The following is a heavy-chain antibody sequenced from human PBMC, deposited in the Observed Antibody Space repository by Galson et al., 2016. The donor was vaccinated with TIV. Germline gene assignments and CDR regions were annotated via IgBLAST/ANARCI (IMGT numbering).Heavy chain of an antibody. CDR1: GYTFSDYH. CDR3: AREYGANTGFDY. D-gene: IGHD4-23*01. V-gene: IGHV1-2*02. CDR2: INPSTGGA. J-gene: IGHJ4*02. Sequence: SVKVSCKASGYTFSDYHIHWVRQAPGQGLEWMGWINPSTGGAIFAQKFQARVTMTRDTSISTAYMELSRVIPDDTAVYYCAREYGANTGFDYWGQGTLVTASS.